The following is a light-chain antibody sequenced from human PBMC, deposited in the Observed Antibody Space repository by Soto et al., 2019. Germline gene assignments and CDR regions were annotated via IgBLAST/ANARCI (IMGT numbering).Light chain of an antibody. CDR2: AAS. CDR1: QGISSY. V-gene: IGKV1-9*01. Sequence: DIQLTQSPSFLSASVGDRVTITCRASQGISSYLAWYQQKPGKAPKLLIYAASTLQSGVPSRFSGSGSGTEFTLTISSLQPEDFATYYCQQFNSYPQKWAFGQGTKVEIK. CDR3: QQFNSYPQKWA. J-gene: IGKJ1*01.